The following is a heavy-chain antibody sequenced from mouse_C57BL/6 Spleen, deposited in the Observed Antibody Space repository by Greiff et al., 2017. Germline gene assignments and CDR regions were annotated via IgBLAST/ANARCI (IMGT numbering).Heavy chain of an antibody. Sequence: VQLQQPGAELVKPGASVKLSCKASGYTFTSYWMQWVKQRPGQGLEWIGEIDPSDSYTNYNQKFKGKATLTVDTSSSTAYMQLSSLTSEDSAVYYCARRPNYGSSPVDYWGQGTTLTVSS. CDR1: GYTFTSYW. D-gene: IGHD1-1*01. J-gene: IGHJ2*01. CDR2: IDPSDSYT. V-gene: IGHV1-50*01. CDR3: ARRPNYGSSPVDY.